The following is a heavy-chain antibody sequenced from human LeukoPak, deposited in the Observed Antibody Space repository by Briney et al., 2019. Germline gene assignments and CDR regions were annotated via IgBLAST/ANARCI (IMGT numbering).Heavy chain of an antibody. CDR3: ATYDSRSGYNIAY. CDR1: GFTFSSYA. D-gene: IGHD3-3*01. Sequence: RGRSLRLSCAASGFTFSSYAMHWVRQAPGKGLEWVAVISYDGSNKYYADSVKGRFTISRDNSKNTLYLQMNSLRAEDTAVYYCATYDSRSGYNIAYWGQGTLVTVSS. V-gene: IGHV3-30-3*01. J-gene: IGHJ4*02. CDR2: ISYDGSNK.